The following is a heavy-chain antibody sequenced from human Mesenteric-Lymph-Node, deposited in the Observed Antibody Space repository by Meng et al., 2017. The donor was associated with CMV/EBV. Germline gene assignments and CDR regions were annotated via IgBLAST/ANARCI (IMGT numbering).Heavy chain of an antibody. D-gene: IGHD3-22*01. CDR3: ARDPRDDSAYSYFDY. CDR2: INQDGSQR. Sequence: GESLKISCAASGFTFSSYGMSWVRQAPGKGLEWVANINQDGSQRYYVDSVKGRFTISRDNAKNSVYLQMSSLRAEDTAVYYCARDPRDDSAYSYFDYWGQGILVTVSS. V-gene: IGHV3-7*01. CDR1: GFTFSSYG. J-gene: IGHJ4*02.